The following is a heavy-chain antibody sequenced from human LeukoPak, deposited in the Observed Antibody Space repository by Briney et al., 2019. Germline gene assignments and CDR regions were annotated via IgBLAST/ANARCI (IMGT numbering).Heavy chain of an antibody. D-gene: IGHD7-27*01. J-gene: IGHJ6*02. CDR3: ARDAQLGISKYYYYGMDV. CDR1: AYTFTSYG. Sequence: GASMKVSCKASAYTFTSYGISWVRQAPGQGLEWMGSISTYNGNTNYAQKLQGRVTMTTDTSTSTAYMELRSLRSDDTAVYYCARDAQLGISKYYYYGMDVWGQGTTVTVSS. V-gene: IGHV1-18*01. CDR2: ISTYNGNT.